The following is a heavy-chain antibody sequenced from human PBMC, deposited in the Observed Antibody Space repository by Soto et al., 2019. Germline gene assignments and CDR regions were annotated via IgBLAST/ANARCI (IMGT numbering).Heavy chain of an antibody. Sequence: QVQLVQSGAEVKKPGASVKVSCKASGYTLTTYGLSWVRQAPGQGLEGMGRINNVNTNYPQKLQGRDTLTTDTFTSTTDKELRSLTSDDTAGDYGAGDHSRSYYYDMDVWCQGTTVTVS. D-gene: IGHD4-4*01. CDR3: AGDHSRSYYYDMDV. CDR1: GYTLTTYG. J-gene: IGHJ6*02. V-gene: IGHV1-18*01. CDR2: INNVNT.